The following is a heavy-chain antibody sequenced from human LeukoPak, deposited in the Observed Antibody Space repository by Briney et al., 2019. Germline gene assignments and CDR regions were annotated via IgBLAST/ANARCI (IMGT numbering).Heavy chain of an antibody. Sequence: GGSLRLSCAASGFTFDDYAMHWVRQAPGKGLEWVSLIIGDGSSTYYADSMKGRSTISRDNSKNSLFLQMNSLRSEDTALYYCARAEGASYYYDHSGYSAFDYWGQGTLVTVSS. CDR3: ARAEGASYYYDHSGYSAFDY. D-gene: IGHD3-22*01. CDR1: GFTFDDYA. V-gene: IGHV3-43*02. J-gene: IGHJ4*02. CDR2: IIGDGSST.